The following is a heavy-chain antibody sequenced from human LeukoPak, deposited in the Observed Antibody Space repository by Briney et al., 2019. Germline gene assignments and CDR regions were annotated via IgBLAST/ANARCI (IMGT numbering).Heavy chain of an antibody. Sequence: ASVKVSCKAAGYNFANYGLSWVRQAPGQGLEWVGWINIHDGSTNYGQKFQGRVTMTAETSTNTASMELRSLRSDDTAVYYCARVSFGVGPNDFWGQGTLVTVSS. V-gene: IGHV1-18*04. D-gene: IGHD3-10*01. CDR2: INIHDGST. CDR1: GYNFANYG. CDR3: ARVSFGVGPNDF. J-gene: IGHJ4*02.